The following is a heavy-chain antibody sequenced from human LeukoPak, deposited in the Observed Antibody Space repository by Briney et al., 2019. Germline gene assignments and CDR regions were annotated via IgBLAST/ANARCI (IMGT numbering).Heavy chain of an antibody. CDR3: ARGGYSGYDSTYYFDD. CDR2: ISSSSSTI. D-gene: IGHD5-12*01. J-gene: IGHJ4*02. CDR1: GFTFSSYT. V-gene: IGHV3-48*01. Sequence: GGSLRLSCAASGFTFSSYTMSWVRQAPGKGLEWVSYISSSSSTIYYADSVKGRFTISRDNAKNTLYLQMNILRAEDTAVYYFARGGYSGYDSTYYFDDWGQGTLVTVSS.